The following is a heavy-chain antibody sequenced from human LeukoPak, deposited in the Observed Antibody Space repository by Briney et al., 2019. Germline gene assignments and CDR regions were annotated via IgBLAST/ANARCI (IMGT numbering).Heavy chain of an antibody. Sequence: SETLSLTCAVSGGSISSSNWWSWVRPPPGKGLEWIGEIYHSGSTNYNPSLKSRVTISVDKSKNQFSLKLSSVTDADTAVYYCARDTVVVPAATGVNWFDPWGQGTLVTVSS. CDR2: IYHSGST. CDR1: GGSISSSNW. CDR3: ARDTVVVPAATGVNWFDP. V-gene: IGHV4-4*02. J-gene: IGHJ5*02. D-gene: IGHD2-2*01.